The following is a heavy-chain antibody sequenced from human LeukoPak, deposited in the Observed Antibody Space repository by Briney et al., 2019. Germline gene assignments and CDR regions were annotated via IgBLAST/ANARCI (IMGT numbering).Heavy chain of an antibody. CDR3: ARHASHYDFWSGYYKGYYYYGMDV. Sequence: GESLKISCKGSGYSFTSYRIGRVRQMPGKGLEWMGIIYPGDSDTRYSPSFQGQVTISADKSISTAYLQWSSLKASDTAMYYCARHASHYDFWSGYYKGYYYYGMDVWGQGTTVTVSS. CDR1: GYSFTSYR. CDR2: IYPGDSDT. D-gene: IGHD3-3*01. J-gene: IGHJ6*02. V-gene: IGHV5-51*01.